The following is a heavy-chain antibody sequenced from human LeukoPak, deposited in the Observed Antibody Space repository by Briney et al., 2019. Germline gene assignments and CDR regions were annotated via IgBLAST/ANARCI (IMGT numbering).Heavy chain of an antibody. CDR2: ISSSSSTI. CDR3: ARDSSITIFPWYFDL. J-gene: IGHJ2*01. Sequence: QTGGSLRLSCAASGFTFSSYSMNWVRQAPGKGLEWVSYISSSSSTIYYADSVKGRFTISRDNAKNSLYLQMNSLRAEDTAVYYCARDSSITIFPWYFDLWGRGTLVTVSS. V-gene: IGHV3-48*01. D-gene: IGHD3-9*01. CDR1: GFTFSSYS.